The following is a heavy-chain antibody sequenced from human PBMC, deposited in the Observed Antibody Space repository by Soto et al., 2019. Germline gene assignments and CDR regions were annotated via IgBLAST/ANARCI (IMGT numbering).Heavy chain of an antibody. CDR1: GFTFSSYA. D-gene: IGHD1-26*01. Sequence: QVQLVESGGGVVQPGRSLRLSCAASGFTFSSYAMHWVRQAPGKGLEWVAVISYDGSNKYYADSVKGRFTISRDNSKNTLYLQMNSLRAEDTAVYYCARDPKWELRGMDVWGQGTTVTVSS. V-gene: IGHV3-30-3*01. CDR3: ARDPKWELRGMDV. CDR2: ISYDGSNK. J-gene: IGHJ6*02.